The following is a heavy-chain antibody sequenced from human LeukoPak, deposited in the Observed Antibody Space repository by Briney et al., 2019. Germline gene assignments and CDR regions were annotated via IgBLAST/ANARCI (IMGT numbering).Heavy chain of an antibody. CDR1: GYAFTGYY. D-gene: IGHD3-22*01. Sequence: ASVKVSCKASGYAFTGYYIHWVRQAPGQGLEWMGWLNPNRGDTNYAQKFQGRVTMTRDTSISTAYMELSRLRSDDTAVFYCARDDYFDSSAYEYWGQGTLVTVSS. CDR3: ARDDYFDSSAYEY. CDR2: LNPNRGDT. J-gene: IGHJ4*02. V-gene: IGHV1-2*02.